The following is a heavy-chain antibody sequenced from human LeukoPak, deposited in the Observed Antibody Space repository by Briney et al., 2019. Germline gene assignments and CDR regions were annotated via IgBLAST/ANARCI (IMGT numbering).Heavy chain of an antibody. CDR3: AASEGYCSGGSCYYDDY. Sequence: PSETLSLTCAVYGGSFSGYYWSWIRQPPWKGLEGIGEINHSGSTNYNPSLKSRLTISVDTSKNQFSLKLSSVTAADTAVYYCAASEGYCSGGSCYYDDYWGQGTLVTVSS. CDR2: INHSGST. V-gene: IGHV4-34*01. D-gene: IGHD2-15*01. J-gene: IGHJ4*02. CDR1: GGSFSGYY.